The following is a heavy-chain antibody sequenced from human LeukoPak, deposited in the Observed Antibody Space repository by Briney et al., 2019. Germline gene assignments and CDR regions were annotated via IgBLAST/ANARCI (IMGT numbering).Heavy chain of an antibody. CDR1: GGSISSYY. Sequence: SETLSLTCTVSGGSISSYYWSWIRQPPGKGLEWIGYIYYSGSTNYNPSLKSRVTISVDTSKNQFSLKLGSVTAADTAVYYCASMYSSSPGGWFDPWGQGTLVTVSS. D-gene: IGHD6-6*01. V-gene: IGHV4-59*01. CDR3: ASMYSSSPGGWFDP. CDR2: IYYSGST. J-gene: IGHJ5*02.